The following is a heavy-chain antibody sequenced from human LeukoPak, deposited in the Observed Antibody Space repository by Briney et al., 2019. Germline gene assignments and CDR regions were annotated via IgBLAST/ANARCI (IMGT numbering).Heavy chain of an antibody. CDR1: GGSISSYS. Sequence: SETLSLTCTVSGGSISSYSWSWIRQPAGKGLEWIGRIYTSGSTNYNPSLKSRVTMSVDTSKNQFSLKLSSVTAADTAVYYCARLGNYYDSSGYFDYWGQGTLVTVSS. J-gene: IGHJ4*02. CDR3: ARLGNYYDSSGYFDY. CDR2: IYTSGST. V-gene: IGHV4-4*07. D-gene: IGHD3-22*01.